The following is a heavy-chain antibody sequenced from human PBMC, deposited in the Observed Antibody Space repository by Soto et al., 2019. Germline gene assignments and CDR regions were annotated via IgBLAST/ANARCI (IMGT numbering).Heavy chain of an antibody. CDR1: GYSFTNYG. CDR2: INAYNGNT. Sequence: QVQLVQSEAEVKKPGASVKVSCKASGYSFTNYGIIWIRQAPGQGLEWMGWINAYNGNTKYAQKLQGRVTVTTETSTTTAYMELRSLRFDDTAIYYCARGGCGDYHYWGQGTLVTVSS. CDR3: ARGGCGDYHY. J-gene: IGHJ4*02. V-gene: IGHV1-18*01. D-gene: IGHD4-17*01.